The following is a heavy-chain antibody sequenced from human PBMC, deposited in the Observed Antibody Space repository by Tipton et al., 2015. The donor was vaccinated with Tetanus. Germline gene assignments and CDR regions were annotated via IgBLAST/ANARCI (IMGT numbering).Heavy chain of an antibody. CDR2: IDPNSGGT. D-gene: IGHD2-21*01. J-gene: IGHJ6*02. Sequence: QLVQSGAEVKKPGASVKVSCRASGYTFTGYYIYWVRQAPGQGLEWMGWIDPNSGGTVYAQKFQGRVTMTRDTSISTAYMELRSLRSYDTAVYYCARERGDYICSGMDVWGPATTVTVS. CDR1: GYTFTGYY. CDR3: ARERGDYICSGMDV. V-gene: IGHV1-2*02.